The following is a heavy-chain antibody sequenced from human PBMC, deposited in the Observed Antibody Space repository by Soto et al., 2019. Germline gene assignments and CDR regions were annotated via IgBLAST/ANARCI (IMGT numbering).Heavy chain of an antibody. CDR2: IDTSGNKI. D-gene: IGHD3-3*01. CDR1: GYTFSDYS. J-gene: IGHJ4*02. Sequence: QVQLVESGGDLVKPGGSLRLSCAASGYTFSDYSMSWIRQAPGKGLEWISYIDTSGNKIYYEDSVKGRFTITRDNANNSLYLEMNSLRYEDTSVYYCASHYDMWSGYLSPVDYWGQGTLVTVSS. V-gene: IGHV3-11*01. CDR3: ASHYDMWSGYLSPVDY.